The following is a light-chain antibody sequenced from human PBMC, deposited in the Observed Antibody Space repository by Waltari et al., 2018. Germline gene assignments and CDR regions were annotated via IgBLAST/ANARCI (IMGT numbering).Light chain of an antibody. V-gene: IGLV2-23*02. CDR2: EVI. CDR1: NSDVGNYNL. J-gene: IGLJ1*01. Sequence: QSALTQPASVSGAPGRPITISRTGTNSDVGNYNLVSWYHHHPGEAPKLMIWEVIKRPSGVSNRFSGSKSGTTASLTISGLQAEDEADYYCCSYAGSGTYVFGTGTKVTVL. CDR3: CSYAGSGTYV.